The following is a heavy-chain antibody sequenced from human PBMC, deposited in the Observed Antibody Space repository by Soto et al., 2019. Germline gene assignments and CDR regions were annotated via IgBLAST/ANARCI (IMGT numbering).Heavy chain of an antibody. J-gene: IGHJ6*03. CDR1: GYTFTSYG. D-gene: IGHD3-10*01. CDR2: ISAYNGNT. V-gene: IGHV1-18*01. CDR3: ARDLEPITMVRGVIIRFETSYYYYMDV. Sequence: ASVKVSCKASGYTFTSYGISWVRQARGQALEWMGWISAYNGNTNYAQKLQGRVTMTTDTSTSTAYMELRSLRSDDTAVYYCARDLEPITMVRGVIIRFETSYYYYMDVWGKGTTVTVSS.